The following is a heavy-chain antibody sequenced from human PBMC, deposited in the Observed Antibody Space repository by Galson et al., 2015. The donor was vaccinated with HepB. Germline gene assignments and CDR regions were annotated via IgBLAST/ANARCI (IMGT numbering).Heavy chain of an antibody. V-gene: IGHV4-30-4*07. CDR1: GGSINSGDYS. CDR3: ARSVRDKYGSMNYYNYFYFGMDV. CDR2: IYHSGRT. Sequence: TLSLTCAVSGGSINSGDYSWSWIRQPPGKGLEWVGYIYHSGRTYYNKSLQSRLTISLDTAKNQFSLKLSSVTAADTAVYYCARSVRDKYGSMNYYNYFYFGMDVWGQGTTVTVAS. J-gene: IGHJ6*02. D-gene: IGHD3-10*01.